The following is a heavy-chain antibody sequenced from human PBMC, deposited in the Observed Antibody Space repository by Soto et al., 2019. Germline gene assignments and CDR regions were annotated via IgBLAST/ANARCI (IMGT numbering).Heavy chain of an antibody. V-gene: IGHV4-39*01. CDR2: IYCSGST. CDR3: ARHWTGHYDSSRSDYFDY. D-gene: IGHD3-22*01. Sequence: SETLSLTCTVSGSSISSGGYYWSWNRQHPGKGLEWIGYIYCSGSTYYNPSLKSRVTISVDTSKNQFSLKLSSVTAADTAVYYGARHWTGHYDSSRSDYFDYWGQGTLVTVSS. CDR1: GSSISSGGYY. J-gene: IGHJ4*02.